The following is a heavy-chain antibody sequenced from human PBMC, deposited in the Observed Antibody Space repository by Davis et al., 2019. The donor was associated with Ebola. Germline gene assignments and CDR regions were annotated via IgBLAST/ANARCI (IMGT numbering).Heavy chain of an antibody. CDR2: ISGSDENT. Sequence: GESLKISCAASGFTFSKYAMSWVRQLPGKGLEWVSTISGSDENTYHADSVKGRFTVSRDNSKNTLYLQMNSLRAEDTAVYYCARVLSKNALDPWGQGTLVTVSS. V-gene: IGHV3-23*01. CDR1: GFTFSKYA. CDR3: ARVLSKNALDP. D-gene: IGHD2-2*01. J-gene: IGHJ5*02.